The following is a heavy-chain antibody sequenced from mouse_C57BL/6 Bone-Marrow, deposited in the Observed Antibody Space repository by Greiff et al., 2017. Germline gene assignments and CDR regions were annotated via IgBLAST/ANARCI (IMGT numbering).Heavy chain of an antibody. D-gene: IGHD4-1*01. CDR2: IYPTSGRT. V-gene: IGHV1-55*01. CDR1: GYTFTSYW. Sequence: VQLQQPGAELVKPGASVKMSCKASGYTFTSYWITWVKQRPGQGLEWIGDIYPTSGRTNYNEKFKSKAILTVDTSSNTAYMQLSSLTSEDSAVFYCARSGPLGRSFDYWGQGTTLTGCS. J-gene: IGHJ2*01. CDR3: ARSGPLGRSFDY.